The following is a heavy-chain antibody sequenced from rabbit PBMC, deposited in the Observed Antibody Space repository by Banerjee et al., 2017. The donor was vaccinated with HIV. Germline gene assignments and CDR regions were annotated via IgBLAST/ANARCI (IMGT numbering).Heavy chain of an antibody. V-gene: IGHV1S45*01. Sequence: QEQLVESGGGLVTLGGSLTLTCTASGFSFSSSAYMCWVRQAPGKGLEWIACIYVGGSSTTYYANWAKGRFTISKTSSTTVTLQMTSLTAADTATYFCARDGAGYAGYGYINLWGPGTLVTVS. CDR1: GFSFSSSAY. CDR3: ARDGAGYAGYGYINL. D-gene: IGHD7-1*01. CDR2: IYVGGSSTT. J-gene: IGHJ4*01.